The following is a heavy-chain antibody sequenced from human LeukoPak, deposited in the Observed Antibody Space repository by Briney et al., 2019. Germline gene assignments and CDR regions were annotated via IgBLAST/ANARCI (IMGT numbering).Heavy chain of an antibody. V-gene: IGHV1-18*01. Sequence: ASVKVSCKASGYTFTSYGISWVRQAPGQGLEWMGWISAYNGNTSYAQKFQGRVTMTRDTSTSTVYMELSSLRSEDTAVYYCARVEATYYYDSSGYFDYWGQGTLVTVSS. D-gene: IGHD3-22*01. CDR2: ISAYNGNT. J-gene: IGHJ4*02. CDR3: ARVEATYYYDSSGYFDY. CDR1: GYTFTSYG.